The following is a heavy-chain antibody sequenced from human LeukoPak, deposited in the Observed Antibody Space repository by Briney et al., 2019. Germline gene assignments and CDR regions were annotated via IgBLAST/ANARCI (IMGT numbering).Heavy chain of an antibody. CDR1: GFLFNNYG. V-gene: IGHV3-23*01. CDR2: ISNDGGGT. Sequence: PGGSLRLSCAASGFLFNNYGLVWVRQAPGKGLEWVAAISNDGGGTTYADFVKGRFTISRDNSKNTLFLHMNSLRAEDTALYYCAKGGSSGYFLDLWGQGTLVTVFS. D-gene: IGHD3-22*01. CDR3: AKGGSSGYFLDL. J-gene: IGHJ5*02.